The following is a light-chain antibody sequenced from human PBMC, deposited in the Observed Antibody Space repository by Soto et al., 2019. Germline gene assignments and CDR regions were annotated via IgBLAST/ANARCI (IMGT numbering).Light chain of an antibody. CDR3: GTWDSSFDV. CDR1: SSDVGGYNY. CDR2: EVS. J-gene: IGLJ1*01. Sequence: QSALTQPASVSGSPGQSITISCTGTSSDVGGYNYVSWYQQHPGKAPKLMIYEVSNRPSGVSNRFSGSKSGTSATLGITGLQTGDEADYYCGTWDSSFDVFGTGTKVTVL. V-gene: IGLV2-14*01.